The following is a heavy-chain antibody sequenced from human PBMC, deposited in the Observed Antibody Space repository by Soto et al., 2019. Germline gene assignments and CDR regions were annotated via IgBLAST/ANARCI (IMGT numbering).Heavy chain of an antibody. CDR3: ARDTGYTFGSLNY. CDR1: GYTFTDYA. CDR2: MNAGVGNT. D-gene: IGHD5-18*01. Sequence: HVELMQSGADVKKPGASVTISCKASGYTFTDYALHWVRQAPGQRLEWMGWMNAGVGNTLYSQKFQGRITITRDTSASTAYMELNSQKSEDTAIYYCARDTGYTFGSLNYWGPGTLVTVSS. J-gene: IGHJ4*02. V-gene: IGHV1-3*01.